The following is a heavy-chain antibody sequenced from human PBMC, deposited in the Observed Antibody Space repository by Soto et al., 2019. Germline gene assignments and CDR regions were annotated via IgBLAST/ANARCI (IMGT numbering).Heavy chain of an antibody. CDR1: GFSLITSGVG. CDR3: AYLPCSGGSCYWFSYSGMDV. V-gene: IGHV2-5*02. Sequence: QITLKESGPPLVKPTQTLTLTCSFSGFSLITSGVGVAWIRQPPGKALEWLALIYWDDDKRYRPSLETRLTITKDTSKNQVVLTMTNMDSVDTATYYCAYLPCSGGSCYWFSYSGMDVWGQGTTVTVSS. D-gene: IGHD2-15*01. CDR2: IYWDDDK. J-gene: IGHJ6*02.